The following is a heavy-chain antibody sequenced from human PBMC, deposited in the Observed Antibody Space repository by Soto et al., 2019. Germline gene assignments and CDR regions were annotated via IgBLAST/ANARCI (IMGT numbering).Heavy chain of an antibody. CDR1: SDSISSYY. D-gene: IGHD6-19*01. CDR2: TDYSGNT. Sequence: QVQLQESGPGLVRPSETLSLTCTVSSDSISSYYWIWIRQSPGKGLEWIGYTDYSGNTNDNLSLKSRVTISGDPSENQFSLRLSSVTAADTAVYYCARAVGAPLYYLDYWGQGTLVTVSS. CDR3: ARAVGAPLYYLDY. V-gene: IGHV4-59*08. J-gene: IGHJ4*02.